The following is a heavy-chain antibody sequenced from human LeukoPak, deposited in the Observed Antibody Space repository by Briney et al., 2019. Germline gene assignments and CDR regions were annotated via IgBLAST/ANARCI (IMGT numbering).Heavy chain of an antibody. CDR3: ARGNCGGDCYAFDI. J-gene: IGHJ3*02. V-gene: IGHV1-18*01. CDR2: ISAYNGIT. CDR1: GYTFTNSG. D-gene: IGHD2-21*02. Sequence: ASVKVSCKTSGYTFTNSGLNWVRQAPGQGLEWMGWISAYNGITSYAQKLQGKVTMTIDTSTSTAYMELRSLRSDDTAVYYCARGNCGGDCYAFDIWGQGTMVTVSS.